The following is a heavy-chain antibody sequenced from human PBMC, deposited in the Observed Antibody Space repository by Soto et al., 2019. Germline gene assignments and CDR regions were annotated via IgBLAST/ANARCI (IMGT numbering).Heavy chain of an antibody. J-gene: IGHJ4*02. CDR1: GFTFDDNA. D-gene: IGHD1-26*01. V-gene: IGHV3-9*01. CDR2: ITWNSGNK. Sequence: GGSLRLSCAVSGFTFDDNAVHWVRQAPGKGLEWVSGITWNSGNKGYADSVKGRFIVSRDNAKNSLYLQMHSLRPEDTALYYCAKDKEGGSYFSGLHSWGQGTLVTVSS. CDR3: AKDKEGGSYFSGLHS.